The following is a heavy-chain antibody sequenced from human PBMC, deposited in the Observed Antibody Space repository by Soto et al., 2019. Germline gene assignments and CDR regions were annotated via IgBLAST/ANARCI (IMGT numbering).Heavy chain of an antibody. CDR2: ITPVFGRP. CDR3: ATKSCRGGSCYSWRFDN. V-gene: IGHV1-69*01. J-gene: IGHJ5*02. D-gene: IGHD2-15*01. CDR1: GDSFSNFA. Sequence: QVQLVQSGAEVREPGSSVKVSCKASGDSFSNFAISWVRQAPGQGLEWMGGITPVFGRPNYAQNFKGRVSITGDESTGTAFMGLTSLRSEDTAVYYCATKSCRGGSCYSWRFDNWGQGTLITVSS.